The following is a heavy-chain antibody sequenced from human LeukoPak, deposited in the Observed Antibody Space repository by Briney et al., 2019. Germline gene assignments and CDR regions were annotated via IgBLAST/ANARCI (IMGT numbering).Heavy chain of an antibody. CDR1: GYSFTNYW. CDR2: IYPGDSDT. Sequence: GESLKISCKGPGYSFTNYWIGWVRQMPGKGLEWMGIIYPGDSDTRYSPSFQGQVTISADKSISTAYLQWSSLKASDTAMYYCARLYRSWYGEIDYWGQGTLVTVSS. J-gene: IGHJ4*02. D-gene: IGHD6-13*01. V-gene: IGHV5-51*01. CDR3: ARLYRSWYGEIDY.